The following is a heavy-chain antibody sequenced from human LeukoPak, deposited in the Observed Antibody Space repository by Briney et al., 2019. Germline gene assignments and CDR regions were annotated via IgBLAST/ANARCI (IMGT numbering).Heavy chain of an antibody. Sequence: ASVKVSCKASGYTFTSYYMHWVRQAPGQGLEWMGIINPSGGSTSYAQKSQGRVTMTRDTSTSTVYMELSSLRSEDTAVYYCAIVAPYYYFGMDVWGQGTTVTVSS. CDR1: GYTFTSYY. V-gene: IGHV1-46*01. J-gene: IGHJ6*02. CDR2: INPSGGST. CDR3: AIVAPYYYFGMDV. D-gene: IGHD2-21*01.